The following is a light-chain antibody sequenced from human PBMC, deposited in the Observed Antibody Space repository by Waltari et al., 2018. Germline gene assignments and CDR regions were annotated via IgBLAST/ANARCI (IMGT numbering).Light chain of an antibody. CDR3: MQALQTPLT. J-gene: IGKJ4*01. CDR2: LSS. Sequence: DIVMTQSPLSLPVPPGEPASISCRSSQSLLHSNGYNYLDWYLQKTGQSPQVLIYLSSSRASGVPDRFSGSGSGTDFTLNISRVEAEDVGVYYCMQALQTPLTFGGGTKVEIK. V-gene: IGKV2-28*01. CDR1: QSLLHSNGYNY.